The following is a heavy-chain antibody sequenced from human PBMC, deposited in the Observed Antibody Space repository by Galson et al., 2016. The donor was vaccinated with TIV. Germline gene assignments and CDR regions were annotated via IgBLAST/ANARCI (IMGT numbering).Heavy chain of an antibody. V-gene: IGHV1-8*02. Sequence: SVKVSCKASGYTFTSYDINWVRQATGQGLEWMGWMNPNSGNTGYAQKFRGRVTMTRNTSVRTAYMELSSLRSEDKAVYYCAGSGDYGDYWGQGTRVTVSS. J-gene: IGHJ4*02. CDR3: AGSGDYGDY. D-gene: IGHD4-17*01. CDR2: MNPNSGNT. CDR1: GYTFTSYD.